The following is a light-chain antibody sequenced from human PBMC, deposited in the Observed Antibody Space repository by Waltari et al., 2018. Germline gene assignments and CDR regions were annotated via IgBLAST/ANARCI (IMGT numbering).Light chain of an antibody. CDR2: STS. J-gene: IGKJ2*01. Sequence: EIVLTQSPGTLSLSPGDRATISCRATQSVSSSFFDWYQQKPGQAPRLLIYSTSKRATGIPDRFSGSGSGTDFTLTISRLEPEDFAVYYCQQYNNSPYTFGQGTKLEIK. CDR3: QQYNNSPYT. V-gene: IGKV3-20*01. CDR1: QSVSSSF.